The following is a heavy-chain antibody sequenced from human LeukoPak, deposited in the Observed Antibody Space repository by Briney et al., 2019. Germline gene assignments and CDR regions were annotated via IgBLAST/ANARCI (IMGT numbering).Heavy chain of an antibody. V-gene: IGHV1-2*02. Sequence: ASVKVSCKASGYTFTAYYMHWVRQAPAQGLEGMGWIADSGATNYVQKFQGRVTMTMDTSISTAYMELSRLRSDDTAVYYCVRDGVAAPEEFDYWGQGTLVTVSS. J-gene: IGHJ4*02. CDR3: VRDGVAAPEEFDY. CDR2: IADSGAT. D-gene: IGHD2-15*01. CDR1: GYTFTAYY.